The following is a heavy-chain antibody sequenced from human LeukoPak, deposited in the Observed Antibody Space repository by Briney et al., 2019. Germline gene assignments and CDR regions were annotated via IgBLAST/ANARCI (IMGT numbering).Heavy chain of an antibody. Sequence: SETLSLTCTVSGGSISRYYWSWIRQPAGKGLEWTGRIYTSGSTTYNPSLKSRVTMSVDTSKNQFSLKLSSVTAADTAVYYCARNYCSGGSCNYYYGMDVWGQGTTVTVSS. CDR1: GGSISRYY. D-gene: IGHD2-15*01. CDR3: ARNYCSGGSCNYYYGMDV. J-gene: IGHJ6*02. CDR2: IYTSGST. V-gene: IGHV4-4*07.